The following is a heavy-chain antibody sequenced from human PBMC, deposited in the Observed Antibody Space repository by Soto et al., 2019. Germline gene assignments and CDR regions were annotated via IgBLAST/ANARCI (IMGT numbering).Heavy chain of an antibody. CDR1: GDSVSSNTAA. CDR3: AICVPGSGIHL. CDR2: TYYRSNWRH. V-gene: IGHV6-1*01. J-gene: IGHJ5*02. Sequence: PSPTLSLTCAISGDSVSSNTAAWNWIRSTPSRGLEWLGRTYYRSNWRHDYAVSVKSRITVNPDTSKNHFSLQLNSVTPYDTAVYYCAICVPGSGIHLWCQGPLFTLSS. D-gene: IGHD6-19*01.